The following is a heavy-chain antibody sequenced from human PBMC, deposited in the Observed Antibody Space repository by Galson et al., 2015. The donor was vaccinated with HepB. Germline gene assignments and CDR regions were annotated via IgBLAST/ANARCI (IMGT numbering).Heavy chain of an antibody. Sequence: SLRLSCAASGFTFTNYAINWVRHPPGKGLEWVSRISGSGGRTSYADSVKGRFTISRDNSKNTVYLQMDSLRAEDTAVYYCAKGGLTTPRYWGHGTLVTVSS. J-gene: IGHJ4*01. CDR2: ISGSGGRT. V-gene: IGHV3-23*01. CDR1: GFTFTNYA. D-gene: IGHD1-1*01. CDR3: AKGGLTTPRY.